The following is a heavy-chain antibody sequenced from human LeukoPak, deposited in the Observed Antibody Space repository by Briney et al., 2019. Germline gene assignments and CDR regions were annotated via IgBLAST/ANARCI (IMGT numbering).Heavy chain of an antibody. CDR2: IYSGGPT. CDR1: GFTVSLYY. D-gene: IGHD2-8*02. J-gene: IGHJ3*02. CDR3: ARGWVVATGGFDM. V-gene: IGHV3-53*01. Sequence: GGSLRLSCAASGFTVSLYYMTWVRQAPGKGLEWVSVIYSGGPTYYADSVKGRFTISRDNSKNTVYLQMNSLRGEDTAVYFCARGWVVATGGFDMWGQGTVVTVSS.